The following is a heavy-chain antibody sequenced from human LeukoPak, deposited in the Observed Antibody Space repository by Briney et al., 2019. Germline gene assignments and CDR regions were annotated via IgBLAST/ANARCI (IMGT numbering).Heavy chain of an antibody. CDR3: ARGLYCSGGSCYSHFDY. CDR1: GGSISGYY. CDR2: IHNSGST. J-gene: IGHJ4*02. V-gene: IGHV4-59*08. D-gene: IGHD2-15*01. Sequence: SETLSLTCTVSGGSISGYYWSWIRQPPGKGLEWIAFIHNSGSTNYNPSLRSRVTISVDTSTNQFSLQLSSVTAADTAVYYCARGLYCSGGSCYSHFDYWGQGTLVTVSS.